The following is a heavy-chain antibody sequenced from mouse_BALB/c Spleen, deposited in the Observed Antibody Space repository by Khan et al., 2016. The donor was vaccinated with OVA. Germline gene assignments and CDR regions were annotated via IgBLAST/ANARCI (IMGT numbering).Heavy chain of an antibody. D-gene: IGHD2-10*01. CDR1: GYKFSNYW. CDR3: ARSYHGD. Sequence: QVQLQQSGPELMKPGASVKISCKASGYKFSNYWIEWVKQRPGHGLEWIGEILPGSGSTKYNDKFKGKATLTVDTSSNTAYMQLSTLTSEDSAVYKCARSYHGDCAQGTQATVSA. J-gene: IGHJ3*01. CDR2: ILPGSGST. V-gene: IGHV1-9*01.